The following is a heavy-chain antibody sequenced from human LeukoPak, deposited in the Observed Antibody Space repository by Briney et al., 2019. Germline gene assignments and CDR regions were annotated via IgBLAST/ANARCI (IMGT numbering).Heavy chain of an antibody. CDR1: GFTVISNY. CDR2: IYSGSTT. CDR3: AKDRNYGRTNFDY. V-gene: IGHV3-53*05. D-gene: IGHD1-7*01. Sequence: GGSLRLSCAASGFTVISNYMSWVRQAPGKGLEWVSIIYSGSTTYYADSVKGRFTISRDNSKNTLYLQMNSLRAEDTAVYYCAKDRNYGRTNFDYWGQGTLVTVSS. J-gene: IGHJ4*02.